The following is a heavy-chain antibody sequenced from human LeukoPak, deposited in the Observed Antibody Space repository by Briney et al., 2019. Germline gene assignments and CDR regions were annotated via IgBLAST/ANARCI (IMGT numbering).Heavy chain of an antibody. D-gene: IGHD3-9*01. CDR1: GFHFRTYA. V-gene: IGHV3-30*01. J-gene: IGHJ6*03. Sequence: GSLELSFAASGFHFRTYAKHRVRPAPGQGLEWVAVISYDGGDKHYADSVKGRFTISRDNSENMLYLQMDSLRAEDTAVHYCARFPLTRATFYYYYYMDVWGRGTTVTVSS. CDR3: ARFPLTRATFYYYYYMDV. CDR2: ISYDGGDK.